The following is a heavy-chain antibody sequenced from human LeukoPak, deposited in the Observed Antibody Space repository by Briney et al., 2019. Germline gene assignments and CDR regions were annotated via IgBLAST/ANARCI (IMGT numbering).Heavy chain of an antibody. CDR1: GGSISSYY. Sequence: SETLSLTCTVSGGSISSYYWSWIRQPPGKGLEWIGYIYYSGSTNYNPSLKSRVTISVDTSKNQFSLKLSSVTAADTAGYYCARLNDKDWGSLVHYGMDVWGQGTTVTVSS. CDR2: IYYSGST. CDR3: ARLNDKDWGSLVHYGMDV. V-gene: IGHV4-59*08. D-gene: IGHD7-27*01. J-gene: IGHJ6*02.